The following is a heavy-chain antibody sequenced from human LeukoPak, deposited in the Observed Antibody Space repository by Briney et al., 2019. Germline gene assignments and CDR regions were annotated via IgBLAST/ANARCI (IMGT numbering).Heavy chain of an antibody. J-gene: IGHJ4*02. CDR1: GFTFSDYA. CDR2: ISGSGGST. D-gene: IGHD1-14*01. V-gene: IGHV3-23*01. CDR3: AKLHNLNCDY. Sequence: HPGGSLRLSCAASGFTFSDYAMSWVRQAPGKGLEWVSTISGSGGSTYYADSVKGRFTISRDSSKNTLYLQMNNLRPEDTAVYYCAKLHNLNCDYWGLGTLVTVSS.